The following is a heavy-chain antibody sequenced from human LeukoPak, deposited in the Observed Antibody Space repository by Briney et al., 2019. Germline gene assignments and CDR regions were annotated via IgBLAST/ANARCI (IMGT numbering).Heavy chain of an antibody. CDR3: ARDHLLFRQPPNWFDP. V-gene: IGHV1-69*05. D-gene: IGHD1-14*01. J-gene: IGHJ5*02. Sequence: GASVKVSCKASGGTFSSYTISWVRQAPGQGLEWMGGIIPIFGTTNYAQKFQGRVTMTRDTSISTAYIELNRLRSDDTAVYYCARDHLLFRQPPNWFDPWGQGTLVTVSS. CDR1: GGTFSSYT. CDR2: IIPIFGTT.